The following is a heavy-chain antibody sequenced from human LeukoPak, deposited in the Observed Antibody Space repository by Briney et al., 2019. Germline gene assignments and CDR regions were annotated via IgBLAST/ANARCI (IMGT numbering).Heavy chain of an antibody. D-gene: IGHD3-16*01. CDR3: ARVISYYYYYMDV. CDR1: GFTFSGST. Sequence: GGSLRLSCAASGFTFSGSTMNWVRQAPGKGLEWVSFISTSSSYIYYADSVRGRFTISRDNAKNSLYLQMNSLRAEDTAVYYCARVISYYYYYMDVWGKGTTVTISS. CDR2: ISTSSSYI. J-gene: IGHJ6*03. V-gene: IGHV3-21*04.